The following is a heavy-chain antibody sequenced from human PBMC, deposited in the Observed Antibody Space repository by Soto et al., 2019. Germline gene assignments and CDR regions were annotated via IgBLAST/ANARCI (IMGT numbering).Heavy chain of an antibody. Sequence: SETLSLTCTVSGGSISSYYWSWIRQPPGKGLEWIGYIYYSGSTNYNPSLKSRVTISVDTSKNQFSLKLSSVTAADTAVYYRAREVGDDYGPYYYYGMDVWGQGTTVTVSS. CDR1: GGSISSYY. CDR3: AREVGDDYGPYYYYGMDV. D-gene: IGHD4-17*01. V-gene: IGHV4-59*01. J-gene: IGHJ6*02. CDR2: IYYSGST.